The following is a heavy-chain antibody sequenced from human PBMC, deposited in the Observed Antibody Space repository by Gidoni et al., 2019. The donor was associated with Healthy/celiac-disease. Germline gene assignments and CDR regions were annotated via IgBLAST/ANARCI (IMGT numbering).Heavy chain of an antibody. J-gene: IGHJ6*02. Sequence: EVQLVETGGGLIQPGGSLRLSCSASGFTVSSNYMSWVRQAPGKGLEWVSVIYSGGSTYYADSVKGRFTISRDNSKNTLYLQMNSLRAEDTAVYYCARVGSGRIMDVWGQGTTVTVSS. D-gene: IGHD3-10*01. CDR2: IYSGGST. V-gene: IGHV3-53*02. CDR3: ARVGSGRIMDV. CDR1: GFTVSSNY.